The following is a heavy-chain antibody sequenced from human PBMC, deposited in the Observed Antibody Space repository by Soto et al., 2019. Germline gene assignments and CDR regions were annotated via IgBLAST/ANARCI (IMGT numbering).Heavy chain of an antibody. CDR1: GFTFSSYS. J-gene: IGHJ4*02. Sequence: GGSLRLSCVASGFTFSSYSMNWVRQAPGKGLEWVSYISSSSNTIYYADSVKGRFTISRDNAKNSLFLQMSSLRAEDTAVYYCARDRLRGVVTYYFDYWGQGALVTVSS. CDR2: ISSSSNTI. V-gene: IGHV3-48*01. CDR3: ARDRLRGVVTYYFDY. D-gene: IGHD3-10*01.